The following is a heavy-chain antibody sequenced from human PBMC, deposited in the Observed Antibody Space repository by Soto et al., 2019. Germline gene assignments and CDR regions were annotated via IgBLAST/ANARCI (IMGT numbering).Heavy chain of an antibody. CDR1: GGSFSGYY. Sequence: SETLSLTCAVYGGSFSGYYWSWIRQPPGKGLEWIGEINHSGSTNYNPSLKSRVTISVDTSKNQFSLKLSSVTAADTAVYYCARDASAAGGFDYWGQGTLVTVSS. D-gene: IGHD6-25*01. V-gene: IGHV4-34*01. CDR2: INHSGST. J-gene: IGHJ4*02. CDR3: ARDASAAGGFDY.